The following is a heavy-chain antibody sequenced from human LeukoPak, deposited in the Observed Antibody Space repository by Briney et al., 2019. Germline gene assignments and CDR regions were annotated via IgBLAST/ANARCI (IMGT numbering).Heavy chain of an antibody. CDR2: INSYGRST. CDR1: GFTVSSYW. CDR3: PRGKYCSGGSCYEYRFDP. J-gene: IGHJ5*02. V-gene: IGHV3-74*01. Sequence: PRGSLSLSCAASGFTVSSYWMDWVRRAAGKGLVWVSRINSYGRSTNYGGSVKGRFTIRTDNAKHTLYLQMTSLRADDTPVYYCPRGKYCSGGSCYEYRFDPWGQGTLVTVSS. D-gene: IGHD2-15*01.